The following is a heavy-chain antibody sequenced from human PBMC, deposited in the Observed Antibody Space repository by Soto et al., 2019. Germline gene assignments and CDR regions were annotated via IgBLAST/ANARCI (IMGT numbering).Heavy chain of an antibody. CDR2: IYYSGST. V-gene: IGHV4-59*01. Sequence: SETLSLTCTVSGGSISSYYWSWIRQPPGKGLEWIGYIYYSGSTNYNPSLKSRVTISVDTSKNQFSLKLSSVTAADTAVYYCARRSGSYSAFDYWGQGTLVTVSS. D-gene: IGHD1-26*01. J-gene: IGHJ4*02. CDR1: GGSISSYY. CDR3: ARRSGSYSAFDY.